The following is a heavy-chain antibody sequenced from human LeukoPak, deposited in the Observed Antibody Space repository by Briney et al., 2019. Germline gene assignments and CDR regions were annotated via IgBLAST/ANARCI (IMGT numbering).Heavy chain of an antibody. CDR3: AKRSPSGGSCYRY. Sequence: GGSLRLSCAASGFTFSSYGMSWVRQAPGKGLEWVSAISGSGGSTYYADSVKGRFTISRDNSKNTLYLQMNSLRAEGTAVYYCAKRSPSGGSCYRYWGQGTLVTVSS. CDR2: ISGSGGST. CDR1: GFTFSSYG. D-gene: IGHD2-15*01. J-gene: IGHJ4*02. V-gene: IGHV3-23*01.